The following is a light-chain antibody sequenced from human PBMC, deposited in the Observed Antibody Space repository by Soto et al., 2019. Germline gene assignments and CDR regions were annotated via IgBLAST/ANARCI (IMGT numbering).Light chain of an antibody. V-gene: IGKV3-15*01. J-gene: IGKJ3*01. Sequence: IELPQSTCTLSLSPGESSTLSCIAIQSVSSSYLAWYQQKPGQAPRLLIYGASTRATGIPARFSGSGSGTEFTLTITSLQSEDFAVYYCQQYNDWPPVTFGPGTKVDIK. CDR1: QSVSSSY. CDR2: GAS. CDR3: QQYNDWPPVT.